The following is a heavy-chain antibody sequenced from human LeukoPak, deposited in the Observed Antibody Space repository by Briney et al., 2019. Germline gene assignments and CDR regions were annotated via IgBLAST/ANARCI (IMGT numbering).Heavy chain of an antibody. D-gene: IGHD3-3*01. V-gene: IGHV4-4*07. J-gene: IGHJ3*02. CDR1: GGSISSYY. Sequence: SETLSPTCTVSGGSISSYYWSWIRQPAGKGLEWIGRIYTSGSTNYNPSLKSRVTMSVDTSKNQFSLKLSSVTAADTAVYYCARDGYYDFWSGYPPYAFDIWGQGTMVTVSS. CDR3: ARDGYYDFWSGYPPYAFDI. CDR2: IYTSGST.